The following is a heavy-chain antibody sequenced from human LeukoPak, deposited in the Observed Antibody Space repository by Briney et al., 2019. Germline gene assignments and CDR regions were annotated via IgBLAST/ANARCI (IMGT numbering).Heavy chain of an antibody. V-gene: IGHV3-30*03. Sequence: GKSLRLSCVVSGFTLSSHGMHWVRQAPGKGLEWVAIISYDGSNKYYADSVKGRFTISRDNSKNTLYLQMNSLRADDTAVYYCARGRSGSHHFDSWGQGTLVTVPS. D-gene: IGHD3-10*01. CDR1: GFTLSSHG. J-gene: IGHJ4*02. CDR2: ISYDGSNK. CDR3: ARGRSGSHHFDS.